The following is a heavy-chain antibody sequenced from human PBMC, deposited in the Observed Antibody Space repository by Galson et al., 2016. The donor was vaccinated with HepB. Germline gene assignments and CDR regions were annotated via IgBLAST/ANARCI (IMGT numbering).Heavy chain of an antibody. Sequence: QSGAEVTKPGESLMISCQASGDSFTALWIGWVRQMPGKGLEWMGIIYAADSTTKYTPSFQGQVTISADKSVATACLQWSSLKASDTAMYYCASAYDGNFCWDFWGQGIPVAVSS. CDR3: ASAYDGNFCWDF. CDR1: GDSFTALW. V-gene: IGHV5-51*01. J-gene: IGHJ4*02. CDR2: IYAADSTT. D-gene: IGHD1-7*01.